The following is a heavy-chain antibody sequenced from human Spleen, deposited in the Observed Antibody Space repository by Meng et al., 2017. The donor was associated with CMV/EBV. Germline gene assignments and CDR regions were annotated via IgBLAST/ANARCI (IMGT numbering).Heavy chain of an antibody. V-gene: IGHV3-30*19. CDR2: ISDDGSNK. CDR3: ARAAQNGAYYDFWSGLPGYFDF. CDR1: GFTFSSYA. D-gene: IGHD3-3*01. Sequence: GGSLRLSCAASGFTFSSYAMHWVRQAPGMGLEWVAVISDDGSNKYYADSVKGRFTVSRDNSKNTLSLQMNRLRAEDTAVYYCARAAQNGAYYDFWSGLPGYFDFWGQGTLVTVSS. J-gene: IGHJ4*02.